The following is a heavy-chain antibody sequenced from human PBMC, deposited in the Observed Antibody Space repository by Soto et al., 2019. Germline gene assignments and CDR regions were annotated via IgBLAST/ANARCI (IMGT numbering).Heavy chain of an antibody. CDR1: GVTFSDYD. CDR3: ARHPWSSAPKPSWFDL. Sequence: PGRPLRLSWAASGVTFSDYDISWIRQAPGKGLEWVSYISSSSSYTNYADSVKGRFTISRDNAKNSLYLQMNSLRAEDTAVYYCARHPWSSAPKPSWFDLWGQGTLVTVSS. J-gene: IGHJ5*02. D-gene: IGHD1-26*01. CDR2: ISSSSSYT. V-gene: IGHV3-11*06.